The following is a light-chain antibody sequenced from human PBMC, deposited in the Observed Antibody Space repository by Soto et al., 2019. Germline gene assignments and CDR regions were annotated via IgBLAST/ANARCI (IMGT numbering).Light chain of an antibody. CDR2: EVN. CDR1: SSDVGSSVS. CDR3: SSFRNSSSPYV. Sequence: QSALTQPASVSGSPGQSITISCTGTSSDVGSSVSVSWYQQHPGKAPKLIIYEVNNRPSGVSHRFSGSKSGDTASLTISGLQAEDEAEYYCSSFRNSSSPYVFGTGTKLTVL. J-gene: IGLJ1*01. V-gene: IGLV2-14*01.